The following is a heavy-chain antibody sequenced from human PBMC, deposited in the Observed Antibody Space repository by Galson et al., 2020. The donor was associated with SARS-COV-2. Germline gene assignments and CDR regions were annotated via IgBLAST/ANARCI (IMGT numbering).Heavy chain of an antibody. J-gene: IGHJ4*02. CDR2: ISWNSGSI. CDR1: GFTFDDYA. CDR3: ASSRGYSYGSDY. V-gene: IGHV3-9*01. D-gene: IGHD5-18*01. Sequence: GGSLRLSCAASGFTFDDYAMHWVRQAPGKGLEWVPGISWNSGSIGYADSVKGRFTISRDNAKNSLYLQMNSLRAEDTALYYCASSRGYSYGSDYWGQGTLVTVSS.